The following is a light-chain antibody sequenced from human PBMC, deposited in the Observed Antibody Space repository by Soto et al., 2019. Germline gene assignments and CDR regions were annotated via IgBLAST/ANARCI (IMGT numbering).Light chain of an antibody. CDR1: QSISSY. CDR3: QQSYSTPPT. CDR2: NAP. Sequence: DIQMTQSPSSLSASVGDRVTITCRASQSISSYLNWYQQKPGKAPKLLIYNAPSLQSGVPSRFSGSGSGTDFTLTISSLQPEDFATYYCQQSYSTPPTFGGGTKVEIK. V-gene: IGKV1-39*01. J-gene: IGKJ4*01.